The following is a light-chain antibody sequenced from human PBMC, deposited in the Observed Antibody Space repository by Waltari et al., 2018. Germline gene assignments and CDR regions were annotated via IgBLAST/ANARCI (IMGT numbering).Light chain of an antibody. V-gene: IGKV1-16*01. CDR1: QGISKF. CDR2: GAS. J-gene: IGKJ1*01. CDR3: QHFNNWPPWA. Sequence: DIQMTQSPSSLAASVGDRVTITWRARQGISKFLAWFRQKPGKAPESLIYGASSVQSGVPSRFSGSGSGTDFTLTISSLQSEDVAVYYCQHFNNWPPWAFGQGTKVEIK.